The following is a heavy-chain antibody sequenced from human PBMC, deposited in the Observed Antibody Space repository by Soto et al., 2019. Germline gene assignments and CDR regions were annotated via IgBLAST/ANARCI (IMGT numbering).Heavy chain of an antibody. CDR2: ISSSGSTI. CDR1: GFTFSDYY. CDR3: AREPSIIAVAQPGDY. Sequence: QVQLVESGGGLVKPGGSLRLSCAASGFTFSDYYMSWIRQAPGKGLEWVSYISSSGSTIYYADSVKGRFTISRDNAKKSLYLQMNSLRAEDTAVYYYAREPSIIAVAQPGDYWGQGTLVTVSS. D-gene: IGHD6-19*01. J-gene: IGHJ4*02. V-gene: IGHV3-11*01.